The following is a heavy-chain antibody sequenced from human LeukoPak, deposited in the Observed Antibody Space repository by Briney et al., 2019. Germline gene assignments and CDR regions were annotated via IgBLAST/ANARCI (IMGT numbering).Heavy chain of an antibody. V-gene: IGHV3-21*01. Sequence: PGGSLRLSCAASGFTFSSYSMNWVRQAPGKGLEWVSSISSSSSYIYYADSVKGRFTISRDNAKNSLYLQMNSLRAEDTAVYYCAREGNSSGWSPGYYFDYWGQGTLVTVSS. CDR2: ISSSSSYI. CDR1: GFTFSSYS. D-gene: IGHD6-19*01. J-gene: IGHJ4*02. CDR3: AREGNSSGWSPGYYFDY.